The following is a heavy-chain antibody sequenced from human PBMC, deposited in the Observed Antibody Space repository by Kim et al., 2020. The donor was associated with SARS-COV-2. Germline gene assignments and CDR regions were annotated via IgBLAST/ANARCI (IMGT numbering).Heavy chain of an antibody. D-gene: IGHD6-13*01. J-gene: IGHJ4*02. CDR2: ISISGTNT. V-gene: IGHV3-11*01. CDR3: ARRRSSWGSQIDY. CDR1: GFSLNDYY. Sequence: GGSLRLSCATSGFSLNDYYMSWVRQAPGKGLEWVSHISISGTNTYYADSVKGRFTISRDNAENTLYLQMNSLRAEDTAVYYCARRRSSWGSQIDYRGKGT.